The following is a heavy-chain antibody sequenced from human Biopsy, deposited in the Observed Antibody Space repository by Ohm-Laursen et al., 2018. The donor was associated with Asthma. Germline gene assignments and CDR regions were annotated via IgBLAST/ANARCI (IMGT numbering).Heavy chain of an antibody. CDR1: KFPFSLPFSRSG. J-gene: IGHJ3*01. D-gene: IGHD1-14*01. Sequence: RSLRLSCAASKFPFSLPFSRSGMHWVRQSPGKGLEWVSYISHDGSYIKYADFVQGRFTISRDNSRRALYLHMSSLRIEDTAVYYCVKGEAASRDATGFDGWGQGTVVNVSS. CDR3: VKGEAASRDATGFDG. V-gene: IGHV3-30*18. CDR2: ISHDGSYI.